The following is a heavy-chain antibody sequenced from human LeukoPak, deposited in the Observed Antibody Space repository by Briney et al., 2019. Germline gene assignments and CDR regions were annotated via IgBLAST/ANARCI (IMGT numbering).Heavy chain of an antibody. Sequence: GGSLRLSCAASGFTFSSYAMHWVRQAPGKGLEYVSAISSNGGSTYYANSVKGRFTISRDNSKNTLYLQMGSLRAEDMAVYYCARDLHSSGYWGQGTLVTVSS. V-gene: IGHV3-64*01. CDR3: ARDLHSSGY. J-gene: IGHJ4*02. D-gene: IGHD6-25*01. CDR1: GFTFSSYA. CDR2: ISSNGGST.